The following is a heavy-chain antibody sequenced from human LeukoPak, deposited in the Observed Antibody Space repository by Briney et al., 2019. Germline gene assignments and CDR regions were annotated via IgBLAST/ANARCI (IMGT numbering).Heavy chain of an antibody. J-gene: IGHJ4*02. Sequence: SETLSLTCTVSGGSISNDYWSWIRQAAGKELEWIWRIYTRGSTNYNPSLKSRVTISLDKSKKHFSLHLNSVTAAGTAVYYCARGGTYGSGRNQHTTLDYWGQGALVTVSS. D-gene: IGHD3-10*01. CDR1: GGSISNDY. CDR3: ARGGTYGSGRNQHTTLDY. V-gene: IGHV4-4*07. CDR2: IYTRGST.